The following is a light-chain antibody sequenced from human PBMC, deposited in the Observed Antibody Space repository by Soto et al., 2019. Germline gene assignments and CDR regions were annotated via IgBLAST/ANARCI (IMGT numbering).Light chain of an antibody. CDR2: AAS. CDR1: QGISSY. CDR3: QQLNSYPRT. J-gene: IGKJ1*01. Sequence: DIKLTQSPSFLSASVGDRVTITCRASQGISSYLAWYQQKPGKAPKLLIYAASTLQSGVPSRFSGSGSGTDFNLTISSLQTEDFATYYCQQLNSYPRTFGQGTKVEIK. V-gene: IGKV1-9*01.